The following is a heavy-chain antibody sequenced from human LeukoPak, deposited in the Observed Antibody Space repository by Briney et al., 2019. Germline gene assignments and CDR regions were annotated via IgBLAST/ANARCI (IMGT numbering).Heavy chain of an antibody. V-gene: IGHV4-34*01. J-gene: IGHJ4*02. CDR1: GGSFSGYY. D-gene: IGHD5-24*01. Sequence: SETLSLTCAVYGGSFSGYYWSWIRQPPGKGLEWIGEINHSGSTNYNPSLKSRVTISVDTSKNQFSLKLCSVTAADTAVYYCARGVKRWLQLRGNLDYWGQGTLVTVSS. CDR2: INHSGST. CDR3: ARGVKRWLQLRGNLDY.